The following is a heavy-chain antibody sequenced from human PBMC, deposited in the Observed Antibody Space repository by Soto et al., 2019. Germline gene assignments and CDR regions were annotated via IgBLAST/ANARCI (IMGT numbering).Heavy chain of an antibody. CDR1: GYTFTSYG. CDR3: ARDDHTYNWNDFSNIYYYYYGMYV. V-gene: IGHV1-18*04. Sequence: QVQLVQTGAEVKKPGASVKVSCKASGYTFTSYGISWVRQAPGQGLERMGWISAYNGNTNYAEKRQGRVTMTTDTSTSTAHMELRSLRSYDTAVYYCARDDHTYNWNDFSNIYYYYYGMYVWGPGTTVTVSS. D-gene: IGHD1-1*01. CDR2: ISAYNGNT. J-gene: IGHJ6*02.